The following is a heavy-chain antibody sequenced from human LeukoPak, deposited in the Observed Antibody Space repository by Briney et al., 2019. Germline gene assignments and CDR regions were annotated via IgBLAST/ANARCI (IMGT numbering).Heavy chain of an antibody. J-gene: IGHJ4*02. Sequence: GGSLRLSCAASGFTFSNAWMSWVRQAPGKGLEWVGRIKSKTYGGTTDYAAPVKGRFTISRDDSKNTLYLQMNSLKTEDTAVYYCTTRFIDDYGDYLLDYWGQGTLVTVSS. CDR1: GFTFSNAW. CDR2: IKSKTYGGTT. CDR3: TTRFIDDYGDYLLDY. D-gene: IGHD4-17*01. V-gene: IGHV3-15*01.